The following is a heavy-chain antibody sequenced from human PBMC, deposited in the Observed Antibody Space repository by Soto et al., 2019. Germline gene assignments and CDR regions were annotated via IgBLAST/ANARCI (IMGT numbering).Heavy chain of an antibody. D-gene: IGHD2-2*01. CDR3: AHIVVVPAARRYYYYGMDV. J-gene: IGHJ6*02. CDR1: GGTFSSYA. Sequence: QVQLVQSGAEVKKPGSSVKVSCKASGGTFSSYAISWVRKAPGQGLEWMGGIIPIFGTANDAQKFQGRVTITADESTSTAYMELSSLRSEDTAVYYCAHIVVVPAARRYYYYGMDVWGQGTTVTVSS. CDR2: IIPIFGTA. V-gene: IGHV1-69*01.